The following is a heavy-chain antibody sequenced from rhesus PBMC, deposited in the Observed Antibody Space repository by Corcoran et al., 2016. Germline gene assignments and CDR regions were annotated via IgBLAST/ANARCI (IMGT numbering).Heavy chain of an antibody. CDR1: GGSLSGYYI. V-gene: IGHV4-143*01. J-gene: IGHJ6*01. CDR3: ARQGYTDHLGGLDS. D-gene: IGHD2-39*02. Sequence: QVQLQESGPGLVKPSETLSLTCTVSGGSLSGYYIWNSIRQSPGKGLDWIGAVYSITARTNYNPSLKSRVTISKDTSKNQFSLRLTSVTAADTAVYYCARQGYTDHLGGLDSWGQGVVVTVSS. CDR2: VYSITART.